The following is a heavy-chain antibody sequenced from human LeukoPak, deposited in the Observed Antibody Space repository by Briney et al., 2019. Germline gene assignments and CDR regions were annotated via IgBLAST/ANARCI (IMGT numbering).Heavy chain of an antibody. CDR1: GGSISSNSYY. CDR2: IYYSGST. J-gene: IGHJ4*02. CDR3: ASGTVTPKRGVYYFDY. D-gene: IGHD4-17*01. Sequence: SETLSLTCTVSGGSISSNSYYWGWIRQPPGKGLGWIGSIYYSGSTYYSPSLKSRVTISVDTSKNHFSLKLTSVTAADTAVYYCASGTVTPKRGVYYFDYWGQGTLVTVSS. V-gene: IGHV4-39*02.